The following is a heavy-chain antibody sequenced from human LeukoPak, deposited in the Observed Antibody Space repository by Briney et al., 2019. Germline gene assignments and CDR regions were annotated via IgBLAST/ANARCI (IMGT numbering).Heavy chain of an antibody. J-gene: IGHJ3*02. D-gene: IGHD3-22*01. CDR2: INPSGGST. V-gene: IGHV1-46*01. CDR1: GGTFTSYY. CDR3: AREPPPNYYDSSGYPINAFDI. Sequence: ALVKVSCKASGGTFTSYYIHWARQAPGQGLEWMGLINPSGGSTNYAQKFQGRVTMTRDTSTSTVYMELSSLRSEDTAVYYCAREPPPNYYDSSGYPINAFDIWGQGTMVTVSS.